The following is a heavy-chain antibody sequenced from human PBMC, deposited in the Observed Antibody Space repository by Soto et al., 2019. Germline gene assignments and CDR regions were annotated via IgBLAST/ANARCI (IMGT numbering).Heavy chain of an antibody. J-gene: IGHJ3*02. CDR2: TKSKTDGGTT. CDR3: TTALGYYYDSSGYYYKAFDI. Sequence: GGSLRLSCTASGFTFGDYAMSWFRQAPGKGLEWVGRTKSKTDGGTTDYAAPVKGRFTISRDDSKNTLYLQMNSLKTEDTAVYYCTTALGYYYDSSGYYYKAFDIWGQGTMVTVS. D-gene: IGHD3-22*01. CDR1: GFTFGDYA. V-gene: IGHV3-15*01.